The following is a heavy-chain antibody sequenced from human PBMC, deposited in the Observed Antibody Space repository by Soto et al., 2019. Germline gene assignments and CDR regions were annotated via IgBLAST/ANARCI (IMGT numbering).Heavy chain of an antibody. CDR1: GGTFRSYA. Sequence: ASVHVSCKRSGGTFRSYAISWVRQAPGQGLEWMGGIIPMFGTAKYALKFQGRVTITADESTSPAYMEMSSLRSEDTAVYYCAREPQGFGELLPWGQGTLVTVSS. CDR3: AREPQGFGELLP. CDR2: IIPMFGTA. V-gene: IGHV1-69*13. J-gene: IGHJ4*02. D-gene: IGHD3-10*01.